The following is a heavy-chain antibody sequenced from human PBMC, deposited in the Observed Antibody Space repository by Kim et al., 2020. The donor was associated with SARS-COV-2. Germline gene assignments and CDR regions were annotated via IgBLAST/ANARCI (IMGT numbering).Heavy chain of an antibody. J-gene: IGHJ4*02. CDR2: ATT. D-gene: IGHD6-19*01. Sequence: ATTYYADSVKGRFTISRDNSKNTLYLQMNYMRAEDTAVYYCARTGGWSDYWGQGTLVTVSS. CDR3: ARTGGWSDY. V-gene: IGHV3-23*01.